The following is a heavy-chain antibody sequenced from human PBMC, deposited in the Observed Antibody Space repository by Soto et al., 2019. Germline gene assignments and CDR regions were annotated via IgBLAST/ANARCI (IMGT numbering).Heavy chain of an antibody. CDR1: GFPFSNYG. CDR2: IWSDGSNK. Sequence: QVQLVESGGGVDQPGRSLRLSCAASGFPFSNYGMHWVRQAPGKGLEWVAVIWSDGSNKYYADSVKGRFTISRDNSKNTLYLQMNSLRAEDTAVYYCARGRSRDVYNCADYWGQGTLVTVSS. D-gene: IGHD2-21*01. J-gene: IGHJ4*02. V-gene: IGHV3-33*01. CDR3: ARGRSRDVYNCADY.